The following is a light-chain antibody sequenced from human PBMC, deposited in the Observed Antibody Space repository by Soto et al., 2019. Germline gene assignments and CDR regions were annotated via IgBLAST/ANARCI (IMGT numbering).Light chain of an antibody. V-gene: IGKV3-11*01. CDR1: QCVSSY. J-gene: IGKJ3*01. CDR2: DAS. Sequence: PGERATLSCRASQCVSSYLAWYQQKPGQAPRLLIYDASNRATGIPARFSGSRSGTDFTLTIRSLEPEDFAVYYCQQRSNWPPFTFGPGTKVDI. CDR3: QQRSNWPPFT.